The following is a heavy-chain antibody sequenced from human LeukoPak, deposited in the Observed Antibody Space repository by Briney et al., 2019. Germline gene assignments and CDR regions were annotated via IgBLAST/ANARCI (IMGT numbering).Heavy chain of an antibody. CDR2: ISSSSSYI. CDR1: GFTFSSYS. J-gene: IGHJ4*02. D-gene: IGHD6-13*01. Sequence: GGSLRLSCAASGFTFSSYSMNWVRQAPGKGLEWVSSISSSSSYIYYADSVKGRFTISRDNAKNSLYLQMNSLRAEDTAVYYCARDYRFNSSPFGYWGQGTLVTVSS. V-gene: IGHV3-21*01. CDR3: ARDYRFNSSPFGY.